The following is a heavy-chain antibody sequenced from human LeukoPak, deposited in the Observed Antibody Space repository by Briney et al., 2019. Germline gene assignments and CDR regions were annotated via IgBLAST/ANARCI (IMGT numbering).Heavy chain of an antibody. Sequence: RTGRSLRLSCAASGFMFSRLGMQWVRQAPGEGLEWVAMIWHDGSVEEYADSVKGRFTISRDNSQNTLYLQMNSLRDDDTAVYYCAKEGDQFRGYLDAWGKGTTVTVSS. CDR1: GFMFSRLG. CDR2: IWHDGSVE. D-gene: IGHD3-16*01. J-gene: IGHJ6*03. V-gene: IGHV3-33*06. CDR3: AKEGDQFRGYLDA.